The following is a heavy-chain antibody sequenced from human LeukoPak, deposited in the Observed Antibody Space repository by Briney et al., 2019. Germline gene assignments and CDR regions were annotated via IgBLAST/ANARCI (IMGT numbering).Heavy chain of an antibody. CDR3: ARLNIIGSSPVHHFDY. V-gene: IGHV4-59*08. D-gene: IGHD6-13*01. CDR1: GGSISSYY. J-gene: IGHJ4*02. CDR2: IYYSGST. Sequence: PSETLSLTCTVSGGSISSYYWSWIRQPPGKGLEYIAYIYYSGSTDYNPSLKSRVTISVDTSKNQFSLKLSSVTAADTAVYYCARLNIIGSSPVHHFDYWGQGTLVTVSS.